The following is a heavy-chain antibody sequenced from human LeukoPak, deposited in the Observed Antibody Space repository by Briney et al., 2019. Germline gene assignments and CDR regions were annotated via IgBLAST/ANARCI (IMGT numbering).Heavy chain of an antibody. CDR3: AKDPWDSSGYYLEYFQH. CDR1: GFTFSSYA. CDR2: ISGSGGST. V-gene: IGHV3-23*01. J-gene: IGHJ1*01. D-gene: IGHD3-22*01. Sequence: PGGSPRFSGAASGFTFSSYAMSWVRQAPGKGLEWVSAISGSGGSTYYADSVKGRFTISRDNSKNTLYLQMNSLRAEDTAVYYCAKDPWDSSGYYLEYFQHWGQGTLVTVSS.